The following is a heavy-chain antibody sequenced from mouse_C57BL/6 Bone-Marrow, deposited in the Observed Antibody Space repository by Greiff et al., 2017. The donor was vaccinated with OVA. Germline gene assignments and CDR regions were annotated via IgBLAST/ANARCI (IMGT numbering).Heavy chain of an antibody. D-gene: IGHD1-1*01. J-gene: IGHJ4*01. V-gene: IGHV1-62-2*01. CDR2: FYPGSGSI. CDR3: ARHEEPSYYYGSSLYAMDY. CDR1: GYTFTEYT. Sequence: VQLQQSGAELVKPGASVKLSCKASGYTFTEYTIHWVKQRSGQGLEWIGWFYPGSGSIKYNEKFKDKATLTADKSSSTVYMELSRLTSEDSAVYFCARHEEPSYYYGSSLYAMDYWGQGTSVTVSS.